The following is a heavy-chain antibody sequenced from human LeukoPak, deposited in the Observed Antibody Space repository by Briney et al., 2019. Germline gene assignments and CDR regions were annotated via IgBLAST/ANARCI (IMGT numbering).Heavy chain of an antibody. CDR1: GFSLFSYS. Sequence: GGSLRLSCVASGFSLFSYSINWVRQAPGKGLEWVSSISGNTSYIYYADSVKGRFTISRDNAKNSLYLQMNSLRAEDTAVYYCARGRGLTGTTFGWDYYYMDVWGKGTTVTVSS. CDR3: ARGRGLTGTTFGWDYYYMDV. V-gene: IGHV3-21*01. J-gene: IGHJ6*03. CDR2: ISGNTSYI. D-gene: IGHD1-7*01.